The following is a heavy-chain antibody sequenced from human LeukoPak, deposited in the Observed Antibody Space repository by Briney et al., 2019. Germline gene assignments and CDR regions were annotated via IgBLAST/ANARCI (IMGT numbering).Heavy chain of an antibody. CDR1: GGSFSGYY. D-gene: IGHD6-6*01. CDR2: INHSGST. V-gene: IGHV4-34*01. Sequence: SETLSLTCAVSGGSFSGYYWSWIRQPPGKGLEWIGEINHSGSTNYNPSLKSRVTISVDTSKNQFSLKLSSVTAADTAVYYCARTARFGSSSAYWGQGTLVTVSS. CDR3: ARTARFGSSSAY. J-gene: IGHJ4*02.